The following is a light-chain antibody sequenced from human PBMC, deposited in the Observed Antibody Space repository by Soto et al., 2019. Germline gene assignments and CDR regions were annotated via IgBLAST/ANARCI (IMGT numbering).Light chain of an antibody. CDR3: SSYTRNRTYV. J-gene: IGLJ1*01. CDR1: SSDVGGYNY. CDR2: SVS. V-gene: IGLV2-14*01. Sequence: QSVLTQPASVSGSPGQSITISCTGTSSDVGGYNYVSWYQQHPGKAPKLIIYSVSNRPSGVSNRFSGSKSGNTASLTISGLQAEDETDYYCSSYTRNRTYVFGTGTKVTVL.